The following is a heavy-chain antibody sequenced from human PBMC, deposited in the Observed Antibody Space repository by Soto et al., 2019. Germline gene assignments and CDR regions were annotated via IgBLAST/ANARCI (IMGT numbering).Heavy chain of an antibody. CDR2: INHSGST. D-gene: IGHD2-15*01. Sequence: QVQLQQWGAGLLKPSETLSLTCAVYGGSFSGYYWSWIRQPPGKGLEWIGEINHSGSTNYNPSLKSRVTVSVDTSKNQCSLKLSSVTAADTAVYYCSRAGYCRGGSCYSYGYWGQGTLVTVSS. V-gene: IGHV4-34*01. CDR1: GGSFSGYY. J-gene: IGHJ4*02. CDR3: SRAGYCRGGSCYSYGY.